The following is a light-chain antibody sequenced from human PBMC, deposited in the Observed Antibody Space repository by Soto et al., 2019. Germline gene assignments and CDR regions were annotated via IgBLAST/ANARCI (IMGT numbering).Light chain of an antibody. Sequence: QSALTQPASVSGSRGQSVTISCTGTGSDIGGYRYVSWYQQRPGKAPKLMIHDVTNRPSGVSDRFSGSKSGNTASLTISGLQAEDEADYYCTSYTSDSSVIFGGGTKLTVL. CDR1: GSDIGGYRY. CDR2: DVT. J-gene: IGLJ2*01. CDR3: TSYTSDSSVI. V-gene: IGLV2-14*03.